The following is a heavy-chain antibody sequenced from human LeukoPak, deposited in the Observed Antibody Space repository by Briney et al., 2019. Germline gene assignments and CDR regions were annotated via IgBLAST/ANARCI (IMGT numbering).Heavy chain of an antibody. V-gene: IGHV4-39*07. CDR2: ICYSGST. D-gene: IGHD5-18*01. Sequence: SETLSLTCTVSGGSISSSSYYWGWIRQPPGKGLEWIGSICYSGSTYYNPSLKSRVTISVDTSKNQFSLKLSSVTAADTAVYYCARAHVDTAMLAYWGQGTLVTVSS. CDR1: GGSISSSSYY. CDR3: ARAHVDTAMLAY. J-gene: IGHJ4*02.